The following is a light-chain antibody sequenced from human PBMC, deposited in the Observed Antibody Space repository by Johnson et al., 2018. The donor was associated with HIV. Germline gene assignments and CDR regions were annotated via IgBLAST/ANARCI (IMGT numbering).Light chain of an antibody. Sequence: QPVLTQPPSVSAAPGQNVTISCSGTSSNVGNSYLSWYQHFPETAPKLLIYDNNKRPSGIPDRFSASKSGTTATLGITGLQTGDEADYYCGPWDGRLSVYGCGTGTKVTVL. CDR3: GPWDGRLSVYG. CDR1: SSNVGNSY. CDR2: DNN. J-gene: IGLJ1*01. V-gene: IGLV1-51*01.